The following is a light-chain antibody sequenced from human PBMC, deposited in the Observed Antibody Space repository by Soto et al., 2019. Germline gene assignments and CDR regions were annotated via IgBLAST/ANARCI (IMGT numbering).Light chain of an antibody. Sequence: QSVLTQPRSVPGSPGQSVTISCTGTSSDVGGYNYVSWYQQHPGKAPKLMIYAVNARPSGVPDRFSGSKSGNTASLTISGLQGEDEADYYCCSYAGSYTYVFGTGTKLTVL. CDR3: CSYAGSYTYV. CDR1: SSDVGGYNY. CDR2: AVN. V-gene: IGLV2-11*01. J-gene: IGLJ1*01.